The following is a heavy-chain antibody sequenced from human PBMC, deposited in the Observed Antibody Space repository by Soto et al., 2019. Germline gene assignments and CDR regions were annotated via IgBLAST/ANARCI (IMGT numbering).Heavy chain of an antibody. CDR1: GYTFTSYG. D-gene: IGHD1-26*01. V-gene: IGHV1-18*01. CDR3: ARSSGGNFGIIIEGTNWFAP. CDR2: INPHGGST. J-gene: IGHJ5*02. Sequence: ASVKVSCKASGYTFTSYGISWVRQAPGQGLEWMGWINPHGGSTAYAQKFKGRVTLTRDTSASTVYMEVSSLTSEDTAMYYCARSSGGNFGIIIEGTNWFAPWGQGTLVTVSS.